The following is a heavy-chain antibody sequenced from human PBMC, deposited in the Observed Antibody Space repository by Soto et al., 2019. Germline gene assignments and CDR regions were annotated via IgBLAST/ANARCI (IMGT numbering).Heavy chain of an antibody. Sequence: QVQLVQSGAEVKKPGSSVKVSCKVSGGAFISYAISWVRRAPGRGLEWMGGIIPVFGTANYTQKFQGRVTITADASTSTAYMELSGLTSEDTALYYCARGRATTYLTAFDYWGQGTLVTVSS. CDR2: IIPVFGTA. CDR3: ARGRATTYLTAFDY. V-gene: IGHV1-69*01. J-gene: IGHJ4*02. D-gene: IGHD1-26*01. CDR1: GGAFISYA.